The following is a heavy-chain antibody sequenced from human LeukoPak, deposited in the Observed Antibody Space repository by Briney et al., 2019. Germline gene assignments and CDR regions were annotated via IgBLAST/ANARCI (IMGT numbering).Heavy chain of an antibody. J-gene: IGHJ4*02. Sequence: PGRSLRLSCEASGFTFSSYGMHWVRQAPGRGLEWVAVIWYDGSKKNYVDSVEGRFTISRDDSKNTLYLQMNSLRAEDTAVYYCAKGGKWDVTPFDYWGQGTLVTVSS. CDR1: GFTFSSYG. CDR3: AKGGKWDVTPFDY. CDR2: IWYDGSKK. D-gene: IGHD1-26*01. V-gene: IGHV3-33*06.